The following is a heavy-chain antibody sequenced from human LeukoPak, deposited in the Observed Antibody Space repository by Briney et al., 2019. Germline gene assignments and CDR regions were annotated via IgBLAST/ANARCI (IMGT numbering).Heavy chain of an antibody. V-gene: IGHV1-18*01. CDR1: GYTFTSYG. CDR2: ISAYNGDT. Sequence: ASVKVSCMASGYTFTSYGISWVRQAPGQGLEWMGWISAYNGDTNYAQKLQGRVTMTTDTSTSTAYMELRSLRSDDTAVYYCARVWRTVTTAPSMVRGVIGFDYWGQGTLVTVSS. CDR3: ARVWRTVTTAPSMVRGVIGFDY. J-gene: IGHJ4*02. D-gene: IGHD3-10*01.